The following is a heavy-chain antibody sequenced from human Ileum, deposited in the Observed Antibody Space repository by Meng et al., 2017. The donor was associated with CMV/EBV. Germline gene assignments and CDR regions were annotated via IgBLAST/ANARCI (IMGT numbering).Heavy chain of an antibody. D-gene: IGHD1-26*01. J-gene: IGHJ6*02. V-gene: IGHV1-69*10. CDR2: IIPILGIA. CDR1: GGTFSSYA. Sequence: SVKVSCKASGGTFSSYAISWVRQAPGQGLEWMGGIIPILGIANYAQKFQGRVTITADKPTSTADMELSSLRSEDTAVYYCARDGGGLYLSVWGQGTTVTVSS. CDR3: ARDGGGLYLSV.